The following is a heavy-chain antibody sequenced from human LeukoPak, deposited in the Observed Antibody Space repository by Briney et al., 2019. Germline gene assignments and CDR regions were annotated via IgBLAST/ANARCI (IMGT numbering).Heavy chain of an antibody. CDR2: INPNSGGT. V-gene: IGHV1-2*02. D-gene: IGHD2-2*01. J-gene: IGHJ4*02. CDR3: ARAENIVVVAFDY. CDR1: GYTFTGYY. Sequence: ASVKVPCKASGYTFTGYYMHWVRQAPGQGLEWMGWINPNSGGTNYAQKFQGRVTMTRDTSISTAYMELSRLRSDDTAVYYCARAENIVVVAFDYWGQGTLVTVSS.